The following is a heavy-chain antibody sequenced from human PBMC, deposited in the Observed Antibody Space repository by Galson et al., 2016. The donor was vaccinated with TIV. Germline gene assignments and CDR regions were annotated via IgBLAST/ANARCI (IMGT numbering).Heavy chain of an antibody. CDR2: INTGNGNT. D-gene: IGHD1-26*01. CDR1: GYSFTNYN. J-gene: IGHJ3*01. CDR3: ARGIVGASKAFDV. V-gene: IGHV1-3*04. Sequence: SVKVSCKASGYSFTNYNIHWVRQAPGQGLEWMGWINTGNGNTKYSQKLKGRVTLSGDTSATTAYMELNSLTSEDMAGYYCARGIVGASKAFDVWGQGTMVTVSS.